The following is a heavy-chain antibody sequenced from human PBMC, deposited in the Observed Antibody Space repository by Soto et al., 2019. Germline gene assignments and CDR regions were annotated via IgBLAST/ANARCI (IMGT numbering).Heavy chain of an antibody. CDR2: MYYSENT. V-gene: IGHV4-61*01. CDR1: GDSVSSGSYY. J-gene: IGHJ4*02. D-gene: IGHD3-3*01. Sequence: SETLSLTCTVSGDSVSSGSYYWSWIRQPPGKGLEWIGYMYYSENTNYNPSLKSQVTISIDTSKNQFSLKLTSVTAADTAVYYCARGGFYDFWSGYYLDYWGQGSPVTVSS. CDR3: ARGGFYDFWSGYYLDY.